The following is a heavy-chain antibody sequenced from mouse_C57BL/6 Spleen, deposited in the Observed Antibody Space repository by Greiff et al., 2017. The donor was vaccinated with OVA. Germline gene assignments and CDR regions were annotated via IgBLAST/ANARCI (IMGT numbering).Heavy chain of an antibody. CDR2: ISSGSSTI. CDR3: ARPSNYVYAMDY. D-gene: IGHD2-5*01. Sequence: EVKVVESGGGLVKPGGSLKLSCAASGFTFSDYGMHWVRQAPEKGLEWVAYISSGSSTIYYADTVKGRFTISRDNAKNTLFLQLTSLRSEDTAMYYCARPSNYVYAMDYWGQGTSVTVSS. CDR1: GFTFSDYG. V-gene: IGHV5-17*01. J-gene: IGHJ4*01.